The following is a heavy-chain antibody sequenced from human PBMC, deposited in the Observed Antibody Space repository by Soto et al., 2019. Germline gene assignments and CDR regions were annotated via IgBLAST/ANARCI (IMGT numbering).Heavy chain of an antibody. CDR2: FNPEDGET. CDR3: ATERFDRCMDV. Sequence: SVKVSCKASGYTFTSYYMHWVRQAPGQGLEWMGCFNPEDGETIYAQKFQGRVTMTEDTSTDTAYMELSSLRSEDTAVYYCATERFDRCMDVWGQGTTVTVSS. CDR1: GYTFTSYY. V-gene: IGHV1-24*01. D-gene: IGHD3-9*01. J-gene: IGHJ6*02.